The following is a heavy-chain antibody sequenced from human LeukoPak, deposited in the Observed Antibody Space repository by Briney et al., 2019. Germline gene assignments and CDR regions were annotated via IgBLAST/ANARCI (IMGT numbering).Heavy chain of an antibody. CDR2: ISAYNGNT. D-gene: IGHD6-13*01. CDR1: GYTFTSYG. V-gene: IGHV1-18*01. CDR3: ARDGRLAAAGTFDY. J-gene: IGHJ4*02. Sequence: ASVKVSCTASGYTFTSYGISWVRQAPGQGLEWMGWISAYNGNTNYALKLQGRVTMTTDTSTSTAYMELRSLRSDDTAVYYCARDGRLAAAGTFDYWGQGTLVTVSS.